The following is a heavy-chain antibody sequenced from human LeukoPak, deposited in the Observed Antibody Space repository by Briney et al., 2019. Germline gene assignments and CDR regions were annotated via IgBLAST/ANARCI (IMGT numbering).Heavy chain of an antibody. Sequence: PGGAVRLSCAASGFTFRSYTMKWVRQAPGKGLEWVSGVSAGGTYTYYADSVRGRFTISRDNSKNMLYLQMNSLRADDTAVYHCAKGAPWFGELGGQGTLVTVSS. D-gene: IGHD3-10*01. CDR1: GFTFRSYT. CDR2: VSAGGTYT. CDR3: AKGAPWFGEL. V-gene: IGHV3-23*01. J-gene: IGHJ4*02.